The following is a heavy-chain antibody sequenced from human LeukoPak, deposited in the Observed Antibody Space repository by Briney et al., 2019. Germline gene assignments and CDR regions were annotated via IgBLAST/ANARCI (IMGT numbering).Heavy chain of an antibody. V-gene: IGHV3-48*03. J-gene: IGHJ5*02. CDR2: ISSSGSTK. CDR3: ARTGIAAAGRRNWFDP. CDR1: GFTFSSYE. Sequence: PGGSLRLSCAASGFTFSSYEMNWVRQAPRKGLEWVSYISSSGSTKYYADSVKGRFTISRDNAKNSLYLQMNSLRAEATAVYYCARTGIAAAGRRNWFDPWGQGTLVTVSS. D-gene: IGHD6-13*01.